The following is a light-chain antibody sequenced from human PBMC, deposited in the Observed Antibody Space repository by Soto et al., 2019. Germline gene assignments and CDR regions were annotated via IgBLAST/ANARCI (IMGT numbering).Light chain of an antibody. Sequence: EIVMTQSPATLSVSPGERATLSCRASQSISTSLAWYLQKPGQTPRLLIYDASTRATGFPARFSGSGSGTEFTLTISSLQSEDFAVYYCQQYNNWPRTFGQGTKVDIK. CDR2: DAS. J-gene: IGKJ1*01. CDR1: QSISTS. CDR3: QQYNNWPRT. V-gene: IGKV3-15*01.